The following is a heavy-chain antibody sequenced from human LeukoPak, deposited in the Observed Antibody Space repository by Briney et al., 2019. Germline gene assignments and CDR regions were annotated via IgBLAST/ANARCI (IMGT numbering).Heavy chain of an antibody. CDR1: GGSISSYY. CDR3: ARERIVGATTRGSAFDI. D-gene: IGHD1-26*01. J-gene: IGHJ3*02. Sequence: SETLSLTCTVSGGSISSYYWSWIRQPPGKGLEWIGYIYYSGSTNYSPSLKSRVTISVDTSKNQFSLKLSSVTAADTAVYYCARERIVGATTRGSAFDIWGQGTMVTVSS. V-gene: IGHV4-59*01. CDR2: IYYSGST.